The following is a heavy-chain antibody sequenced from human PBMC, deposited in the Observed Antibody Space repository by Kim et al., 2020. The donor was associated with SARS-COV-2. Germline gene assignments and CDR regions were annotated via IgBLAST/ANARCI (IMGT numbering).Heavy chain of an antibody. CDR3: ARAPDGFKTVNLRRFHLYGMDE. D-gene: IGHD4-17*01. CDR1: GGSITGGSYY. Sequence: SETLSLTCTVSGGSITGGSYYWNWVRLPAGKGLEWIGRIFISGGKTNYNPSLRRRVTISIDTSKNQFSLNLNSVTAADTATYYCARAPDGFKTVNLRRFHLYGMDEWGEGTTVSVSS. CDR2: FISGGKT. J-gene: IGHJ6*04. V-gene: IGHV4-61*02.